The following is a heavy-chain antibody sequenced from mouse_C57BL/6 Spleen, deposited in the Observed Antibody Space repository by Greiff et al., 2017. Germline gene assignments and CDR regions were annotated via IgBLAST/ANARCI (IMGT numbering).Heavy chain of an antibody. CDR3: ARQDGSSYYAMDY. Sequence: VQLQQPGAELVKPGASVKLSCKASGYTFTSYWMHWVKQRPGRGLEWIGRIDPNSGGTKYNEKFKSKATLTVDKPSSTAYMPLSSLTSEDSAVYYCARQDGSSYYAMDYWGQGTSVTVSS. J-gene: IGHJ4*01. D-gene: IGHD1-1*01. CDR2: IDPNSGGT. V-gene: IGHV1-72*01. CDR1: GYTFTSYW.